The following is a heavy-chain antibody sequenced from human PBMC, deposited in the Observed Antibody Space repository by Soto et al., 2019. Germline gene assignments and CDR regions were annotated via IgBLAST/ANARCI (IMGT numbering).Heavy chain of an antibody. J-gene: IGHJ4*02. D-gene: IGHD6-25*01. Sequence: QVQLVESGGGVVQPGRSLRLSCAASGFTFSNYGMHWVRQAPGKGLEWVAVISDDGSNKYYADSVKGRFTISRDNSKNTLYLQGNSLSAEDTAVYYGAKASSVAALDYWGQGTLVTVSS. V-gene: IGHV3-30*18. CDR2: ISDDGSNK. CDR3: AKASSVAALDY. CDR1: GFTFSNYG.